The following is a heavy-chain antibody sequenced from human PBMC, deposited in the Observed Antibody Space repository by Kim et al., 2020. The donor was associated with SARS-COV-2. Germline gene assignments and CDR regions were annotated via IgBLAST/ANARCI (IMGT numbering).Heavy chain of an antibody. V-gene: IGHV3-30*04. CDR2: ISYDGSNK. D-gene: IGHD2-15*01. Sequence: GGSLRLSCAASGFTFSSYAMHWVRQAPGKGLEWVAVISYDGSNKYYADSVKGRFTISRDNSKNTLYLQMNSLRAEDTAVYYCAREPAYRYCSGGSCYSFDYWGQGTLVTVSS. CDR1: GFTFSSYA. CDR3: AREPAYRYCSGGSCYSFDY. J-gene: IGHJ4*02.